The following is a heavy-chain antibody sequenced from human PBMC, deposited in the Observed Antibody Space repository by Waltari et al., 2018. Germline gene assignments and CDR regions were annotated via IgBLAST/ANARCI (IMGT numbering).Heavy chain of an antibody. D-gene: IGHD3-16*02. CDR3: ASNLGELSLYRGLVDV. V-gene: IGHV1-69*05. J-gene: IGHJ4*02. CDR2: MIPIFGTA. CDR1: GYTFTSYG. Sequence: QVQLVQSGAEVKKPGASVKVSCKASGYTFTSYGISWVRQGPGQGLEWMGWMIPIFGTANYAQKFQGRVTITTDESTSTAYMELSSLRSEDTAVYYCASNLGELSLYRGLVDVWGQGTLVTVSS.